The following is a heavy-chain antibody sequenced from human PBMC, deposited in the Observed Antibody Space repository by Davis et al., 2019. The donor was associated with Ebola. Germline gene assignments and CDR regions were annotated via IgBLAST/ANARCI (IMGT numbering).Heavy chain of an antibody. J-gene: IGHJ4*02. CDR2: ISGSGGTT. CDR3: AKSKTRQLWFGEFDY. D-gene: IGHD3-10*01. CDR1: VITFSSYA. Sequence: GESLKISCADSVITFSSYAMTWVRQAPGKGLEWVSAISGSGGTTYYAGSVKGRFTVSRDNAKNSLYLQMNSLRAEDTALYYCAKSKTRQLWFGEFDYWGQGTLVTVSS. V-gene: IGHV3-23*01.